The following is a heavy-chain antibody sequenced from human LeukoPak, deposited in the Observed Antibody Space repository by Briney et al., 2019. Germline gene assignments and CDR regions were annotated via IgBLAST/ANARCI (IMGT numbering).Heavy chain of an antibody. CDR1: GFTFSTYS. J-gene: IGHJ4*02. CDR2: ISRSSTYI. V-gene: IGHV3-21*01. Sequence: GGSPRLSCAASGFTFSTYSMNWVRQAPGKGLEWVSSISRSSTYIYYADSVKGRFTISRDNAENSLYLQMNSLRAEDTAVYYCATTYPLFDYWGQGTLVTVSS. CDR3: ATTYPLFDY.